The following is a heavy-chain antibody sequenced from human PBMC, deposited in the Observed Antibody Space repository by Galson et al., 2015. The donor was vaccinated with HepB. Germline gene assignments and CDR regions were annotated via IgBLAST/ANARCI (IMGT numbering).Heavy chain of an antibody. D-gene: IGHD1-26*01. CDR3: TTTMAVGWSGDAFDI. Sequence: SLRLSCAASGFTFSNAWMSWVRQAPGKGLEWVGRIKSKTDGGTTDYAAPVKGRFTISRDHSKNTLYLQMNSLKTEDTAVYYCTTTMAVGWSGDAFDIWGQGTMVTVSS. J-gene: IGHJ3*02. CDR1: GFTFSNAW. CDR2: IKSKTDGGTT. V-gene: IGHV3-15*01.